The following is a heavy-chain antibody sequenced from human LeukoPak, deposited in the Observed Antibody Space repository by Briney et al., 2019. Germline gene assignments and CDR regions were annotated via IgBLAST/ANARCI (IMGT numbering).Heavy chain of an antibody. Sequence: SETLSLTCAVSDYSISSGYYWGWIRQPPGKGLEWIGSFYHSGSTYYSPSLKSRVTISVDTSKNQFSLKLTSVTAADTAVYYCARGSNYYGSGSAYYYYMDVWGKGTTVTVSS. CDR1: DYSISSGYY. J-gene: IGHJ6*03. V-gene: IGHV4-38-2*01. D-gene: IGHD3-10*01. CDR2: FYHSGST. CDR3: ARGSNYYGSGSAYYYYMDV.